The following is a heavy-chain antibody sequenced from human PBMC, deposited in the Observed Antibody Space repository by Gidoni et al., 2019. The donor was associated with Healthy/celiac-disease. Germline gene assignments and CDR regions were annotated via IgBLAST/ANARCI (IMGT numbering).Heavy chain of an antibody. V-gene: IGHV4-30-4*01. D-gene: IGHD4-17*01. CDR3: ARAGLRVDYGMDV. CDR2: IYYSGRT. J-gene: IGHJ6*02. Sequence: QVQLQESGPGLVKPSQTLSLTCTVSGGSITSGDYYWIWIRQPPGKGLEWIGYIYYSGRTYYTPSLKSRVTISVDTSKNQFSLKLSSVTAADTAVYYCARAGLRVDYGMDVWGQGTTVTVSS. CDR1: GGSITSGDYY.